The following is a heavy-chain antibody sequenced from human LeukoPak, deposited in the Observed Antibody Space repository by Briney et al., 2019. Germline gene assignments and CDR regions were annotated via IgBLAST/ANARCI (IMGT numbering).Heavy chain of an antibody. D-gene: IGHD1-26*01. CDR3: ARDRGGSYDF. Sequence: GGSLRLSCAASGYTFSSYWMHWVRQAPGEGLVWVSHIISDGSSTNYADSVKGRFTNSRDNSRNTLYLQMQSLRVEDTAVYYCARDRGGSYDFWGQGTLVIVSS. V-gene: IGHV3-74*01. J-gene: IGHJ4*02. CDR2: IISDGSST. CDR1: GYTFSSYW.